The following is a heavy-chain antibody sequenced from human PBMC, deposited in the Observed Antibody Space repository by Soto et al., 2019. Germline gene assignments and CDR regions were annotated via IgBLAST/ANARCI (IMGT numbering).Heavy chain of an antibody. D-gene: IGHD2-21*01. CDR3: ATDGPYSVDAFDI. Sequence: GASVKVSCKVSGYTLTELSMHWVRQAPGKGPEWMGGFDPEDGETIYAQKFQGRVTMTEDTSTDTAYMELSSLRSEDTAVYYCATDGPYSVDAFDIWGQGTMVTVSS. CDR1: GYTLTELS. J-gene: IGHJ3*02. CDR2: FDPEDGET. V-gene: IGHV1-24*01.